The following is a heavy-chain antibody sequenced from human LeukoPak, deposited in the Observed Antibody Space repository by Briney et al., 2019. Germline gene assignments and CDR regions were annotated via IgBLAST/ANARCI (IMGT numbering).Heavy chain of an antibody. D-gene: IGHD3-16*01. V-gene: IGHV4-4*07. CDR2: IYSSGSI. CDR1: GGSISSYY. Sequence: SETLSLACTVSGGSISSYYWSWIRQPAGKGLEWIGRIYSSGSINYNPSLKSRVSISLDTSKNQFSLQLTSVTAADTAVYYCARDLGYYYYYIDVWGKGTTVTVSS. CDR3: ARDLGYYYYYIDV. J-gene: IGHJ6*03.